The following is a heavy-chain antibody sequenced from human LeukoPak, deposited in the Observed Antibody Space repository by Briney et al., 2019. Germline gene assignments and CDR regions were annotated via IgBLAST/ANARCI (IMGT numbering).Heavy chain of an antibody. V-gene: IGHV3-23*01. Sequence: GGSLRLSCAASGFTFSSYWMSWVRQAPGKGLEWVSAISGSGGSTYYADSVKGRFTISRDNSKNTLYLQMNSLRAEDTAVYYCARDYDSSGYLDYWGQGTLVTVSS. CDR3: ARDYDSSGYLDY. CDR1: GFTFSSYW. J-gene: IGHJ4*02. CDR2: ISGSGGST. D-gene: IGHD3-22*01.